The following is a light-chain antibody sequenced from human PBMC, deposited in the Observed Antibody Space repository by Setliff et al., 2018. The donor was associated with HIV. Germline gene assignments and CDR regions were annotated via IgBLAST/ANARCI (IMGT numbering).Light chain of an antibody. CDR2: DVT. J-gene: IGLJ1*01. CDR3: SSFAGRLHV. Sequence: QSALTQPRSVSGSPGQSVTIPCTGTSSDVGSYNFVTWYQQHPGKVPKLIIYDVTRRPSGVPDRFSGSRSGNTASLTISGLQAEDEADYYCSSFAGRLHVFGTVTKVTVL. CDR1: SSDVGSYNF. V-gene: IGLV2-11*01.